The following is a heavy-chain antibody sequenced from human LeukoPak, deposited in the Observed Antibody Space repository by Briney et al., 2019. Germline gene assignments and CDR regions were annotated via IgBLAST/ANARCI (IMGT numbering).Heavy chain of an antibody. Sequence: SETLSLTCADSGYSISSGYYWSWIRQPPGKGLEWIGYIYYSGSTYYNPSLKSRVTISVDTSKNQFSLKLSPVTAADTAVYYCARDGGYSSSWYDYWGQGTLVTVSS. V-gene: IGHV4-30-4*08. CDR1: GYSISSGYY. J-gene: IGHJ4*02. D-gene: IGHD6-13*01. CDR2: IYYSGST. CDR3: ARDGGYSSSWYDY.